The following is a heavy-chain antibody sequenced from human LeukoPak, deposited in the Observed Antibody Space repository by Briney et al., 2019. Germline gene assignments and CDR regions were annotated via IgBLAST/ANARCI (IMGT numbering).Heavy chain of an antibody. CDR2: IYHSGST. V-gene: IGHV4-30-2*01. Sequence: ASQTLSLTCTVSGGSISSGGYYWSWIRQPPGKGLEWIGYIYHSGSTYYNLSLMSRVTISVDRSKNQFSLKLSSVTAADTAVYYCARKSSSSYGAFDYWGQGTLVTVSS. J-gene: IGHJ4*02. CDR1: GGSISSGGYY. CDR3: ARKSSSSYGAFDY. D-gene: IGHD6-6*01.